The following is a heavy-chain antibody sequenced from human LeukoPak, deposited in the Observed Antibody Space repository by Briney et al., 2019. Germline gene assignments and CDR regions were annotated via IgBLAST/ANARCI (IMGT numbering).Heavy chain of an antibody. J-gene: IGHJ4*02. CDR3: ARDEAGQGY. CDR1: GGSFSNYY. V-gene: IGHV4-34*01. Sequence: SETLSLTCAVYGGSFSNYYWNWIRQPPGKGLEWIGEINHSGITNYNPSLKGRVTISVDTSKNQFSLKLSSVTAADTAVYYCARDEAGQGYWGQGTLVTVSS. CDR2: INHSGIT.